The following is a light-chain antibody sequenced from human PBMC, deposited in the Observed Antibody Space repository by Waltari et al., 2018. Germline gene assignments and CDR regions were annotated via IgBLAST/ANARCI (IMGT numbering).Light chain of an antibody. Sequence: QSVLTQPPSASGTPGQRVTISCSGRSSNIGSNYVYWYQHVPGAAPKLLIYRNNQRPSGVPDGFSGSKSGTSASLAISGLRSEDEADYYCAAWDDSLSRWLLGGGTKLTVL. CDR2: RNN. V-gene: IGLV1-47*01. CDR3: AAWDDSLSRWL. J-gene: IGLJ3*02. CDR1: SSNIGSNY.